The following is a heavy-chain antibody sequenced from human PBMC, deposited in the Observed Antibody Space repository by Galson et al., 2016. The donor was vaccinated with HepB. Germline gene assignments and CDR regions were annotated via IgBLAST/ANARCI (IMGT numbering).Heavy chain of an antibody. J-gene: IGHJ2*01. CDR2: IWFDGKKT. Sequence: SLRLSCAASGFNFRSFGMHWVRQAPGKGLEWVAMIWFDGKKTYYADSVKGRLTVSRDNSNSTLHLQMNSLRVDDTSVYYCAKTKYSGSYLAWYLDLWGRGTPVTVSS. D-gene: IGHD1-26*01. CDR1: GFNFRSFG. V-gene: IGHV3-30*02. CDR3: AKTKYSGSYLAWYLDL.